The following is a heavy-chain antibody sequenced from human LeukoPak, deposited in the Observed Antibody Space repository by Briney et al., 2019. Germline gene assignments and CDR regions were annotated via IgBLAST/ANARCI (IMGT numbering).Heavy chain of an antibody. Sequence: GGSLILSCAASGFTFSNYAMSWVRQAPGKGLEWVSSISGGGGGTYYADSVKGRFTGSRDNAENTLYLQMNRLRAEDTAIYYCAKGGLSLFDYWGQGTLVTVSS. V-gene: IGHV3-23*01. J-gene: IGHJ4*02. CDR1: GFTFSNYA. CDR3: AKGGLSLFDY. CDR2: ISGGGGGT.